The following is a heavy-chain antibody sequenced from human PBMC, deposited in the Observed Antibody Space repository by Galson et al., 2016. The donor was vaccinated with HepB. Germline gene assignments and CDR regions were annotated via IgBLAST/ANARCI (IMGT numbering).Heavy chain of an antibody. V-gene: IGHV1-8*01. CDR2: MNPKSGNT. Sequence: SVKVSCKASGYTFTNYDINWVRQAAGQGLEWMGWMNPKSGNTGFSQKFRGRVTMTRHTSMTTAYMELSSLTFDDTAAHYCARSDYGDFRAWGQGTLVTVSS. CDR3: ARSDYGDFRA. J-gene: IGHJ5*02. D-gene: IGHD4-17*01. CDR1: GYTFTNYD.